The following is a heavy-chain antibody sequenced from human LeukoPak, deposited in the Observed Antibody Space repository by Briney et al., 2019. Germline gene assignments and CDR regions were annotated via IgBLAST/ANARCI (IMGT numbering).Heavy chain of an antibody. CDR2: IHYSGTT. CDR1: GGSISSYY. V-gene: IGHV4-59*01. J-gene: IGHJ4*02. Sequence: ASETLSLTCTVSGGSISSYYWSWIRQPPGKGLVWIGYIHYSGTTNYNPSLKSRVTISVDTSKNQFSLRLSSVTAADTAVYYCARVTGYMTEDYFDYWGQGTLITVSS. CDR3: ARVTGYMTEDYFDY. D-gene: IGHD6-13*01.